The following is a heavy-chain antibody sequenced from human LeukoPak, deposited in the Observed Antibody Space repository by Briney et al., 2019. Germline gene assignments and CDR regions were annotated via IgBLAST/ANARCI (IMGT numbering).Heavy chain of an antibody. CDR2: ISASGSAI. CDR1: GFPLSSYS. J-gene: IGHJ4*02. Sequence: GGSLRLSCAASGFPLSSYSMNWVRQAPGKGLEWISYISASGSAIYYVDSVKGRVTVSRDNARNSPFLQMDSPRAEDTAVYYCVRVKGTYFDYWGPGTLVTVSS. V-gene: IGHV3-48*01. D-gene: IGHD1-1*01. CDR3: VRVKGTYFDY.